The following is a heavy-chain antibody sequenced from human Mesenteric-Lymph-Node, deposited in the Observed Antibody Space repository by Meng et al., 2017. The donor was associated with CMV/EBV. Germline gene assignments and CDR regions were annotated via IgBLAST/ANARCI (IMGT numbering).Heavy chain of an antibody. D-gene: IGHD5-18*01. CDR1: GFTFSSYA. J-gene: IGHJ6*02. Sequence: GESLKISCAASGFTFSSYAMSWVRQAPGKGLEWVSVIYSGGSSTYYADSVKGRFTISRDNSKNTLYLQMNSLRAEDTAVYYCAKVGYGYNYYYYGMDVWGQGTTVTVSS. CDR3: AKVGYGYNYYYYGMDV. V-gene: IGHV3-23*03. CDR2: IYSGGSST.